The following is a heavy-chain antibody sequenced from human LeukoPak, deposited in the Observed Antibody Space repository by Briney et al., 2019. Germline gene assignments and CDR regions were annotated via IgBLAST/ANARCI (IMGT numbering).Heavy chain of an antibody. Sequence: RGSLRLSCVAPRFNVSNNYMSSVRQPPGKGLEWVSLLDIGGSAFYADSMKGRFTISRDNSKNTVYLQMNMLRAEDTAVYYCARDSSSFPNYFDYWGQGTLVTASA. CDR1: RFNVSNNY. CDR3: ARDSSSFPNYFDY. D-gene: IGHD2/OR15-2a*01. CDR2: LDIGGSA. J-gene: IGHJ4*02. V-gene: IGHV3-53*01.